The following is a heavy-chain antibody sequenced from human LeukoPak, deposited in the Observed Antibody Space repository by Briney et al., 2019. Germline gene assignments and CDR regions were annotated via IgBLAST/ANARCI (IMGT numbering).Heavy chain of an antibody. J-gene: IGHJ4*02. Sequence: SETLSLTCSVSGGSISSYYWSWIRQPPGKGLEWIGYIYYSGSTDYHPSLKSRVTISVDTSKNQFSLKLNSVTAADTAVYYCARVMYAPYYFDYWGQGALVTVSS. CDR3: ARVMYAPYYFDY. V-gene: IGHV4-59*01. D-gene: IGHD2-8*01. CDR1: GGSISSYY. CDR2: IYYSGST.